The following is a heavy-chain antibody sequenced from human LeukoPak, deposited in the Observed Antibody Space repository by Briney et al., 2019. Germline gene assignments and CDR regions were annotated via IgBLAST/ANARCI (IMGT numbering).Heavy chain of an antibody. V-gene: IGHV1-18*01. CDR2: ISGYNGST. Sequence: ASVKVSCKASGYTFISFGFSWVRQAPGQELEWMGWISGYNGSTKYAQNLQGRVTMTTDTSTSTAYMELRSLRSDDTAISYCVRDCSTPCSIFSDYWGQGTLVTVSS. J-gene: IGHJ4*02. CDR3: VRDCSTPCSIFSDY. CDR1: GYTFISFG. D-gene: IGHD2-2*01.